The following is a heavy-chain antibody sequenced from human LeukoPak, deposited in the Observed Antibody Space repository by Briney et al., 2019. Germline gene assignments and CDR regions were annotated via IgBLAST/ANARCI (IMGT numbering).Heavy chain of an antibody. CDR2: ITRSGSIT. V-gene: IGHV3-11*01. CDR1: GVTSSEHY. D-gene: IGHD4-17*01. J-gene: IGHJ4*02. Sequence: PGGSLTLSRTVSGVTSSEHYIGWFCLSPGKGLEWLSYITRSGSITDYADSVKGRFTISRDNAKNTMFLQMNNRRPQDQALYYFXXXXXXGDAEWGQGTLVTVSP. CDR3: XXXXXXGDAE.